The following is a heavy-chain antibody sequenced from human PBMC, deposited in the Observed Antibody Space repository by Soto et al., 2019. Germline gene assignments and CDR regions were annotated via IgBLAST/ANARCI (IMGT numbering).Heavy chain of an antibody. J-gene: IGHJ4*02. D-gene: IGHD3-3*01. CDR1: GGSFSGYY. CDR2: INHSGST. CDR3: ARGPRQGITIFGVVIMNFDY. V-gene: IGHV4-34*01. Sequence: SETLSLTCAVYGGSFSGYYWSWIRQPPGKGLEWIGEINHSGSTNYNPSLKSRVTISVDTSKNQFSLKLSSVTAADTAVYYCARGPRQGITIFGVVIMNFDYWGQGTLVTVSS.